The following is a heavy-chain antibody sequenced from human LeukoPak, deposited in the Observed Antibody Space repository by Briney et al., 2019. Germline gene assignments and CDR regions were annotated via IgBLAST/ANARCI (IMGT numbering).Heavy chain of an antibody. CDR1: GFTFSSYS. J-gene: IGHJ4*02. Sequence: RGSLRLSCAASGFTFSSYSMNWVRQAPGKGLEWVSYISSSSSTIYYADSVKGRFTISRDNAKNSLYLQMNSLRAEDTAVYYCARGSIRGNTLLSENYYDSSGYYWGNFDYWGQGTPVTVSS. CDR2: ISSSSSTI. D-gene: IGHD3-22*01. V-gene: IGHV3-48*04. CDR3: ARGSIRGNTLLSENYYDSSGYYWGNFDY.